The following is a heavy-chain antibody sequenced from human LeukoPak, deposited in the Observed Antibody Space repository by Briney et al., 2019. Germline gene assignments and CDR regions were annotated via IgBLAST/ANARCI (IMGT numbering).Heavy chain of an antibody. CDR3: ARGYGSGGYYYYYYMDV. CDR2: ISSSGST. D-gene: IGHD3-10*01. V-gene: IGHV4-61*02. CDR1: GDSISSGDYY. Sequence: SETLSLTCTVSGDSISSGDYYWSWIRQPAGKGLEWIGRISSSGSTNYNPSLKSRVTISVDTSKNQFSLKLSSVTAADTAVYYCARGYGSGGYYYYYYMDVWGKGTTVTVSS. J-gene: IGHJ6*03.